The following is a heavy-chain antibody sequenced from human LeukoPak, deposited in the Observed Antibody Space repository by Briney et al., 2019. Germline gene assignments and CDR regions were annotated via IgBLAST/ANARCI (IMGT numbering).Heavy chain of an antibody. CDR1: GGSISSSSHY. V-gene: IGHV4-39*01. Sequence: PSETLSLTCSVSGGSISSSSHYWGWIRQPPGKGLEWIGSIDYTGRTYYYPSLMSRVTISVDTSKNQFSLRLSSVTAADTAVYYCELAVAGTVRDYWGQGTLVTVSS. CDR2: IDYTGRT. D-gene: IGHD6-19*01. J-gene: IGHJ4*02. CDR3: ELAVAGTVRDY.